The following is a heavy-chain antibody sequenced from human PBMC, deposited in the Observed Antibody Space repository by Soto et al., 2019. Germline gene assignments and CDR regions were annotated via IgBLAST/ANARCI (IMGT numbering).Heavy chain of an antibody. CDR2: IGTAGDT. J-gene: IGHJ6*02. V-gene: IGHV3-13*01. Sequence: PGGSLRLSCAASGFTFSSYDMHWVRQATGKGLEWVSAIGTAGDTYYPGSVKGRFTISRENAKNSLYLQMDSLRAEDTAVYYCAIVRRQADYGMDVWGLENALTVSS. CDR3: AIVRRQADYGMDV. CDR1: GFTFSSYD.